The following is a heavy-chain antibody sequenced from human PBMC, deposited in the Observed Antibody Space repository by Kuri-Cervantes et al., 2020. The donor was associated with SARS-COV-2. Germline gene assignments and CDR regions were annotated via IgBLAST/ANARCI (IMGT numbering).Heavy chain of an antibody. V-gene: IGHV3-33*08. CDR3: ARGIAARRGYYYYGMDV. Sequence: GESLKISCAASGFTFSSYAMSWVRQAPGKGLEWVAVIWYDGSNKYYADSVKGRFTISRDNSKNTLYLQMNSLRAEDTAVYYCARGIAARRGYYYYGMDVWGQGTTVTVSS. D-gene: IGHD6-6*01. CDR1: GFTFSSYA. CDR2: IWYDGSNK. J-gene: IGHJ6*02.